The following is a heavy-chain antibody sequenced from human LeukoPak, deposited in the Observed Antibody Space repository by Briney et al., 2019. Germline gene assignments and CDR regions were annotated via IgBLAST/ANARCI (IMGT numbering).Heavy chain of an antibody. J-gene: IGHJ6*03. CDR2: IRSKANSYAT. Sequence: GGSLRLSCAASGFTFSGSAMHWVRQASGKGLEWVGRIRSKANSYATAYAASVKGRFTISRDDSKNTAYLQMNSLKTEDTAVYYRTRQLLDYYYYYMDVWGKGTTVTVSS. CDR3: TRQLLDYYYYYMDV. V-gene: IGHV3-73*01. D-gene: IGHD2-21*01. CDR1: GFTFSGSA.